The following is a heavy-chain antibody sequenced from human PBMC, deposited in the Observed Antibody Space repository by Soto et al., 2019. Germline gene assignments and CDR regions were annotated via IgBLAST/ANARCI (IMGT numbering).Heavy chain of an antibody. J-gene: IGHJ5*02. Sequence: QVQLQESGPGLVKPSQTLSLTCTVSGGSISSGGYYWSWIRQHPGKGLEWIGYIYYSGSTYYNPSLKSRVTISVDTSKNQFSLKLSSVTAADTAVYYCARGGALGTAMGMYNWFDPWGQGTLVTVSS. D-gene: IGHD5-18*01. V-gene: IGHV4-31*03. CDR2: IYYSGST. CDR3: ARGGALGTAMGMYNWFDP. CDR1: GGSISSGGYY.